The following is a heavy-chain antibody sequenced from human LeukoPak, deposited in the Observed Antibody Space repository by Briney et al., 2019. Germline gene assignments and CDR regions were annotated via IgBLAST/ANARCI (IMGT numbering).Heavy chain of an antibody. J-gene: IGHJ5*02. CDR3: ARGLVDCSGGSCYLGWFDP. CDR2: ISTGGGT. CDR1: GFTVSNYY. Sequence: GGSLRLSCVASGFTVSNYYMSWVRQAPGEGLEWVSVISTGGGTSYTDSVKGRFTFSRDNSKNTLFLQMNSLRAEDTAVYYCARGLVDCSGGSCYLGWFDPWGQGNRVTVSS. V-gene: IGHV3-66*01. D-gene: IGHD2-15*01.